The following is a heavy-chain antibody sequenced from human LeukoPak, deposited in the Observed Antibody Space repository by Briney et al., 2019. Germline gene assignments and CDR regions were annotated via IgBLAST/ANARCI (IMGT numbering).Heavy chain of an antibody. Sequence: SQTLSLTCTVSGGSISSGDYYWSWIRQPPGKGLEWIGYIYYSGSTYYNPSLKSRVTISVDTSKNQFSLKLSSVTAADTAVYYCAREGIFGVVFSYGMDVWGQGTTVTVSS. D-gene: IGHD3-3*01. CDR2: IYYSGST. V-gene: IGHV4-30-4*01. J-gene: IGHJ6*02. CDR1: GGSISSGDYY. CDR3: AREGIFGVVFSYGMDV.